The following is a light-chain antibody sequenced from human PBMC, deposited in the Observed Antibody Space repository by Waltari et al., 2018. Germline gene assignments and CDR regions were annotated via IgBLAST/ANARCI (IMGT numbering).Light chain of an antibody. V-gene: IGKV3-20*01. Sequence: EIVLTQSPGTLALTPGERATLPCRASQSVGRALAWYQQKPGQAPRLLIYYASSRATGLSEQFGGSGSGTDFSLTISRVEPEDFSVYFCQMYVRLPVTFGQGTKVEVK. CDR3: QMYVRLPVT. CDR2: YAS. CDR1: QSVGRA. J-gene: IGKJ1*01.